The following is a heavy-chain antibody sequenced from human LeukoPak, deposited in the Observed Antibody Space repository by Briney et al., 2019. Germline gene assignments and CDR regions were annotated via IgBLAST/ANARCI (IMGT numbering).Heavy chain of an antibody. D-gene: IGHD6-13*01. Sequence: GGSLRLACAAPGFTFTQFGMHSVRQAPGKGLEWISFISRGDGFTSYADSVKGPFTISRDNVKKSVFLQVNSLRDEDTAVYYCARDFRWSFDDWGQGTLVTVSS. CDR3: ARDFRWSFDD. CDR2: ISRGDGFT. CDR1: GFTFTQFG. V-gene: IGHV3-48*02. J-gene: IGHJ4*02.